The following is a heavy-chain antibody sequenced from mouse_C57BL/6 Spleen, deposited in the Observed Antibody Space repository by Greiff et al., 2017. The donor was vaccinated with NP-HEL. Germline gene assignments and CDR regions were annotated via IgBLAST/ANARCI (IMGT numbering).Heavy chain of an antibody. J-gene: IGHJ2*01. CDR1: GFTFSSYA. CDR3: AREKQLGFDY. V-gene: IGHV5-4*01. Sequence: EVQGVESGGGLVKPGGSLKLSCAASGFTFSSYAMSWVRQTPEKRLEWVATISDGGSYTYYPDNVKGRFTISRDNAKNNLYLQMSHLKSEDTAMYYCAREKQLGFDYWGQGTTLTVSS. CDR2: ISDGGSYT. D-gene: IGHD4-1*02.